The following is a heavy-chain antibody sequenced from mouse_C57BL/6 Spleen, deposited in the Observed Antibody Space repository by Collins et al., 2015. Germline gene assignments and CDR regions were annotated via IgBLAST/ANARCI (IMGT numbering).Heavy chain of an antibody. CDR1: GYTFTSYW. CDR2: IYPSDSET. CDR3: ARGYYSNYVEYFDV. Sequence: QVQLQQPGAELVRPGSSVKLSCKASGYTFTSYWMDWVKQRPGQGLEWIGNIYPSDSETHYNQKFKDKATLTVDKSSSTAYMQLSSLTSEDSAVYYCARGYYSNYVEYFDVWGTGTXVTVSS. V-gene: IGHV1-61*01. D-gene: IGHD2-5*01. J-gene: IGHJ1*03.